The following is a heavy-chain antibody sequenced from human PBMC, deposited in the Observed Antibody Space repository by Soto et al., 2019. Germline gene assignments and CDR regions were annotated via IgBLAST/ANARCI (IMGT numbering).Heavy chain of an antibody. CDR3: AEVPQWVLRYHDCFFDY. CDR1: GFSFSNSA. J-gene: IGHJ4*02. CDR2: ISGSGDIT. Sequence: EVQLLESGGGLVQPGGSLRLSCAVSGFSFSNSAMTWVRQAPGQGLEWVSGISGSGDITYNTDSVKGRFATSRDTSKNVVQVHMRRRRAEETVVYYCAEVPQWVLRYHDCFFDYWGQGTLVTVSS. V-gene: IGHV3-23*01. D-gene: IGHD3-22*01.